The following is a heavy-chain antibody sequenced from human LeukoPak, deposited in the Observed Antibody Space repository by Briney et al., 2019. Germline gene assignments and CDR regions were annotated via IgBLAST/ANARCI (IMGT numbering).Heavy chain of an antibody. CDR1: GFTFSDYY. Sequence: PGGSLRLSCAASGFTFSDYYMSWIRQAPGKGLEWVSYISSSGSYTNYADSVKGRFTISRDNAKNSLYLQMNSLRAEDTAVYFCARGSGYYGRVLDYWGQGTLVTVSS. D-gene: IGHD3-22*01. CDR2: ISSSGSYT. J-gene: IGHJ4*02. V-gene: IGHV3-11*03. CDR3: ARGSGYYGRVLDY.